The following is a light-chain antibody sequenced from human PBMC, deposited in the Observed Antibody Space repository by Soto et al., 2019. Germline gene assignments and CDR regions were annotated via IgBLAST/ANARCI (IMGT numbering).Light chain of an antibody. V-gene: IGLV2-14*01. CDR2: EVN. CDR1: GSDVGSYNY. J-gene: IGLJ2*01. Sequence: QSVLTQPASVSGSPGQSITLSCIGTGSDVGSYNYVSWYQQRPGKAPKLMIYEVNNRPSGVSDRFSGSKSANTASLTISGLQSEDEATYYCSSYTGRSTPVFGGGTKVTVL. CDR3: SSYTGRSTPV.